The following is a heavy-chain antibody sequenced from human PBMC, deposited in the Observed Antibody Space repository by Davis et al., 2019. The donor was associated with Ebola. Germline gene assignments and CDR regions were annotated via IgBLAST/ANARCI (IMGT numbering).Heavy chain of an antibody. CDR2: IKEDGSEK. CDR3: ARDRREYDFWSGYYTIPFDY. Sequence: GESLKISCAASGLTLSNYWMSWVRQAPGKGLEWVANIKEDGSEKYYVDSVKGRFTISRDNAKNSLYLEMNSLRAEDTAVYYCARDRREYDFWSGYYTIPFDYWGQGTLVTVSS. CDR1: GLTLSNYW. D-gene: IGHD3-3*01. J-gene: IGHJ4*02. V-gene: IGHV3-7*01.